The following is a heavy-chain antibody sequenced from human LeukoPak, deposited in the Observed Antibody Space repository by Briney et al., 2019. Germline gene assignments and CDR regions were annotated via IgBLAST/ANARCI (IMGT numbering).Heavy chain of an antibody. CDR1: GFTFSSYS. CDR3: AKDLVSPRRVGSSEKLDY. V-gene: IGHV3-21*04. D-gene: IGHD3-10*01. CDR2: IISSSSSM. Sequence: GGSLRLSCAASGFTFSSYSMNWIRQPPGKGLEWVSSIISSSSSMYYADSVKGRFTVSRDNAKNSLYLQMNSLRAEDTAIYYCAKDLVSPRRVGSSEKLDYWGQGTLVTVSS. J-gene: IGHJ4*02.